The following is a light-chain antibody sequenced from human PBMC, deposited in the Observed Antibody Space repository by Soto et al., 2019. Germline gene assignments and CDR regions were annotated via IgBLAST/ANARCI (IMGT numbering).Light chain of an antibody. CDR1: QRVITNF. Sequence: VLTQSPGGLSLPQGKGATRSCRASQRVITNFIPWYQQKPCQAPKLLIYGASTRATGIPDRFRRRGSGTVFTLTISRLEPEDFAVYYCQQYGRTSWTFGQGTKVDIK. CDR3: QQYGRTSWT. J-gene: IGKJ1*01. CDR2: GAS. V-gene: IGKV3-20*01.